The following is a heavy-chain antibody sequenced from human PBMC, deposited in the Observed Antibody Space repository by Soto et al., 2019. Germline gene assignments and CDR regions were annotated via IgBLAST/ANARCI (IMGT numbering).Heavy chain of an antibody. J-gene: IGHJ5*02. Sequence: QVQLQESGPGLVKPSQTLSLTCTVSGGSISSGGYYWSWIRQHPGKGLEWIGYIYYSGSTYYNPFLKSRVTISVDTSKNQFSLKLSSVTAADTAVYYCARAGGGYCSSTSCYRNWFDPWGQGTLVTVSS. CDR2: IYYSGST. CDR1: GGSISSGGYY. CDR3: ARAGGGYCSSTSCYRNWFDP. D-gene: IGHD2-2*01. V-gene: IGHV4-31*03.